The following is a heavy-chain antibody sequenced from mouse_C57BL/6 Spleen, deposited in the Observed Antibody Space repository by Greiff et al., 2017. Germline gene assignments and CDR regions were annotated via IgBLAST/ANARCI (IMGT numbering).Heavy chain of an antibody. J-gene: IGHJ1*03. D-gene: IGHD1-1*01. Sequence: VQLQQSGAELVKPGASVKLSCTASGFNINDYYMHWVKQRTEQGLEWIGRIDPEDGETKYAPKFQGKATLTADTSSNTAYLQLSSLTSGDTSVYYGARSGGSTPHWYFDVWGTGTPVTVSS. CDR3: ARSGGSTPHWYFDV. CDR1: GFNINDYY. CDR2: IDPEDGET. V-gene: IGHV14-2*01.